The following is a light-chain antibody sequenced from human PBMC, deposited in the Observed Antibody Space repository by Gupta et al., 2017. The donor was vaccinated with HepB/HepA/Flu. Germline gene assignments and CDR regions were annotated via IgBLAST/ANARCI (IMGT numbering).Light chain of an antibody. Sequence: DIQMTQSPSSLSAFVGDRVTITCRTSQSISNYVNWYQQKPGRAPKLLIYAASSLQSGVPSRFSGSGSGTEFTLTINSLQPEDFATYYCQQSFRTHPWTFGQGTKVEIK. V-gene: IGKV1-39*01. CDR3: QQSFRTHPWT. CDR1: QSISNY. CDR2: AAS. J-gene: IGKJ1*01.